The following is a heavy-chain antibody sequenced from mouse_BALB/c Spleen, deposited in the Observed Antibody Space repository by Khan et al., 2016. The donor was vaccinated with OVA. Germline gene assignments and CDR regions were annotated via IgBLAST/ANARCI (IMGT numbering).Heavy chain of an antibody. J-gene: IGHJ4*01. CDR1: GFSLTDYA. CDR3: AKDPPYDGMDY. V-gene: IGHV2-6-5*01. Sequence: QVQLKESGPGLVAPPQSLSLTCTVSGFSLTDYAVSWIRQPPGKGLEWLGVIMGGGSKSYYSALKSRLSISKDNSTSQAFLKMNSLQTDDTAMYYCAKDPPYDGMDYWGQGTSVTVSS. CDR2: IMGGGSK.